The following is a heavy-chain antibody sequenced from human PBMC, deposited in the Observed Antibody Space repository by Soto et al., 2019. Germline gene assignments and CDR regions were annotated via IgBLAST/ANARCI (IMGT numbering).Heavy chain of an antibody. J-gene: IGHJ4*02. CDR3: ARLEQLVPDY. CDR1: GGSISSSSYY. V-gene: IGHV4-39*01. CDR2: IYYSGST. Sequence: SETLSLTCTVSGGSISSSSYYWGWIRQPPGKGLEWIGSIYYSGSTYYNLSIKSRVTISVDTSKNKFSLKLSSVTAADTAVYYCARLEQLVPDYWGQGTLVTVSS. D-gene: IGHD6-6*01.